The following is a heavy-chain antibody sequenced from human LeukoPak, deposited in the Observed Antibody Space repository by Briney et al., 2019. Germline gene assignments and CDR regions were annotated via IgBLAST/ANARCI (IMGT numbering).Heavy chain of an antibody. Sequence: PGGSLRLSCAASGFTVSSNYMSWVRQAPGKGLEWVSVIYSGGSTYYADSVRGRFTISRDNSKNTLYLQMNSLRAEDTAVYYCARVASYGGNPRPIDYWGQGTLVTVSS. CDR3: ARVASYGGNPRPIDY. CDR2: IYSGGST. J-gene: IGHJ4*02. CDR1: GFTVSSNY. D-gene: IGHD4-23*01. V-gene: IGHV3-53*05.